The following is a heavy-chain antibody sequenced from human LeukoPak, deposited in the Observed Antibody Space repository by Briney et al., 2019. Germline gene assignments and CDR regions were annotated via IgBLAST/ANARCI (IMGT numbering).Heavy chain of an antibody. CDR1: GGSISSYY. J-gene: IGHJ5*02. CDR2: IYYSGST. CDR3: ARGPARGWFDP. D-gene: IGHD2-2*01. Sequence: SQTLSLTCTVSGGSISSYYWSWIRQPPGKGLEWIGYIYYSGSTNYNPSLKSRVTISVDTSKNQFSLKLSSVTAADTAVYYCARGPARGWFDPWGPGTLVTVSS. V-gene: IGHV4-59*01.